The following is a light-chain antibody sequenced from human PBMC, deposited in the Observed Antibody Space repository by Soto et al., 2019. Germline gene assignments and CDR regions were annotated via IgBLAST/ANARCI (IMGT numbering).Light chain of an antibody. CDR2: AAS. CDR3: QQYYSYPRA. J-gene: IGKJ1*01. Sequence: AIRMTQSPSSLSASTGDRVTISCRASQGISSYLAWYQKKPGKAPKLLLYAASTLQSGVPSRFSGSGSGTDFTLTISGLQSEDFATYYCQQYYSYPRAFGQGTKVEIK. V-gene: IGKV1-8*01. CDR1: QGISSY.